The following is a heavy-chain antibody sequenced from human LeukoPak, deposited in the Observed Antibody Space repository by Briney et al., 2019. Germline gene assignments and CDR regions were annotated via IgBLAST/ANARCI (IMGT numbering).Heavy chain of an antibody. D-gene: IGHD4-17*01. J-gene: IGHJ6*03. CDR2: INPNSGGT. CDR1: GYIFTGYY. CDR3: ARDPFPTVTVYYYYYMDV. Sequence: GASVKVSCKASGYIFTGYYMHWVRQAPGQGLEWMGRINPNSGGTNYAQKFQGRVTMTRDTSISTAYMELSRLRSDDTAVYYCARDPFPTVTVYYYYYMDVWGTGTTVTVSS. V-gene: IGHV1-2*06.